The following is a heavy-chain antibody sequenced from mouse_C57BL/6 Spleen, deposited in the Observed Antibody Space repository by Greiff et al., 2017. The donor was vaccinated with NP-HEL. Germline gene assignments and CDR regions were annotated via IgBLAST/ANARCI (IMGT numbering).Heavy chain of an antibody. CDR1: GYTFTSYW. CDR3: ARSDYGHWYFDV. D-gene: IGHD1-2*01. Sequence: QVQLQQSGAELVKPGASVKLSCKASGYTFTSYWMHWVKQRPGQGLEWIGMIHPNSGSTNYNEKFKSKATLTVDKSSSTAYMQLSSLTSEDSAVYYCARSDYGHWYFDVWGTGTTVTVSS. V-gene: IGHV1-64*01. J-gene: IGHJ1*03. CDR2: IHPNSGST.